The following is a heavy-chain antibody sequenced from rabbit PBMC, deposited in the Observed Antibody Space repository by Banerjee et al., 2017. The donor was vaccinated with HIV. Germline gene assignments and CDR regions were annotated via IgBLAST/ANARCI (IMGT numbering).Heavy chain of an antibody. CDR2: IDAGNSGDT. J-gene: IGHJ4*01. V-gene: IGHV1S45*01. CDR1: GFSFSSNYW. CDR3: ARDLAGVIGWNFSL. D-gene: IGHD4-1*01. Sequence: QEQLEESGGDLVKPEGSLTLTCTASGFSFSSNYWICWVRQAPGKGLEWIACIDAGNSGDTYYATWAKGRFTISRTSSTTVTLQMTSLTAADTATYFCARDLAGVIGWNFSLWGPGTLVTVS.